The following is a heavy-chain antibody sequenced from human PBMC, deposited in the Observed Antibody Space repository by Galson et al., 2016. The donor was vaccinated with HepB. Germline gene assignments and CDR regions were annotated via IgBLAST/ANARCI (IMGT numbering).Heavy chain of an antibody. CDR1: GYTFTNYY. CDR2: IDPRRGTT. Sequence: CKASGYTFTNYYMNWLRQAPDQGLEWMGFIDPRRGTTSYAEKFQGRVNMTTDTSTSTVYMELSRLKSEDVALYYCARSYSSGWFLGFDPWGQGSLVIVSS. J-gene: IGHJ5*02. D-gene: IGHD6-19*01. V-gene: IGHV1-46*01. CDR3: ARSYSSGWFLGFDP.